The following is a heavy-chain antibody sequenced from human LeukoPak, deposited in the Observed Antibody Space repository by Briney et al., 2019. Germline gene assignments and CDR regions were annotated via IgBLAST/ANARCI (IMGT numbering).Heavy chain of an antibody. Sequence: SGTLSLTCFVSGGSISSSNWWSWVRQPPGKGLEWIGEIYQSGSTNYNPTLKSRVTMSVDKSRNQFSLSLTSVTAADTAVYYCARGEQYGSGTVQFDYWGQGTLVTVSS. D-gene: IGHD3-10*01. CDR1: GGSISSSNW. V-gene: IGHV4-4*02. CDR2: IYQSGST. CDR3: ARGEQYGSGTVQFDY. J-gene: IGHJ4*02.